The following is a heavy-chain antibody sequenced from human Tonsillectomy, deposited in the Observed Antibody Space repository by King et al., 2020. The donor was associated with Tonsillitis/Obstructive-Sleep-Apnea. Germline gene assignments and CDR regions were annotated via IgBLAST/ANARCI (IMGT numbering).Heavy chain of an antibody. CDR3: AKGYCSGGRCYRTPDY. J-gene: IGHJ4*02. CDR1: GFTFSSYA. V-gene: IGHV3-23*04. CDR2: ISISGGST. D-gene: IGHD2-15*01. Sequence: VQLVESGGGLVQPGGSLRLSCAASGFTFSSYAMSWVRQAPGKGLEWVSGISISGGSTYYADYVKGRITISRDNSKNTLYLQMNSLRAEDTAVYYCAKGYCSGGRCYRTPDYWGQGTLVTVSS.